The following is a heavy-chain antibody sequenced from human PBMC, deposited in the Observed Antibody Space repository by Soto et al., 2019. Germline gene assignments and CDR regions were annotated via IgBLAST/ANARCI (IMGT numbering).Heavy chain of an antibody. Sequence: ILPNPDWRFTFYDSAIHWGRQPTSTGLEWVSGISWNSGSIGYADSVKGRFTISRDNAKNSLYLQMNSLRAEDTALYYCSKDNSGSYNYYYYGMDFWGQGTTVTVFS. CDR2: ISWNSGSI. V-gene: IGHV3-9*01. D-gene: IGHD1-26*01. CDR3: SKDNSGSYNYYYYGMDF. J-gene: IGHJ6*01. CDR1: RFTFYDSA.